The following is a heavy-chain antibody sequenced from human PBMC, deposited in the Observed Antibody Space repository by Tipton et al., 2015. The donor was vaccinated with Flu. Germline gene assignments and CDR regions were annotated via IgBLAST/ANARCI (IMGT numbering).Heavy chain of an antibody. CDR3: ARSTYFDY. CDR1: GGSTSSYY. CDR2: IYYSGST. Sequence: TLSLTCTVSGGSTSSYYWSWIRQPPGKGLEWIGYIYYSGSTNYNPSLKSRVTISVDTSKNQFSLKLSSVTAADTAVYYCARSTYFDYWGQGTLVTVSS. D-gene: IGHD1-26*01. J-gene: IGHJ4*02. V-gene: IGHV4-59*01.